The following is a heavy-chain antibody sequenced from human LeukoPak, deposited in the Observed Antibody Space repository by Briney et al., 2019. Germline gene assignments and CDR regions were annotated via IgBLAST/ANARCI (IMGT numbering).Heavy chain of an antibody. CDR3: AKDGRKLLWFGEGFDY. CDR2: ISGSGGST. Sequence: GGSLRLSCAASGFTFSSYAMSWVRQAPGKGLEWVSAISGSGGSTYYADSVKGRFTISRDNSKNTLYLQMNSLRAEDTAVYYCAKDGRKLLWFGEGFDYWGQGTLVTVSS. V-gene: IGHV3-23*01. CDR1: GFTFSSYA. J-gene: IGHJ4*02. D-gene: IGHD3-10*01.